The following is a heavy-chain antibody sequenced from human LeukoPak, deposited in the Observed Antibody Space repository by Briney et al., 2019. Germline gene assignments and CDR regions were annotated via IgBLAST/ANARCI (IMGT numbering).Heavy chain of an antibody. J-gene: IGHJ5*02. Sequence: SETLSLTCTVSGGSISSYYWSWIRQPPGKGLEWIGYIYYSGSTNYNPSLKSRVTISVDTSKNQFSLKLSSVTAADTAVYYCARVKGDKYDFWSGYDIWFDPWGQGTLVTVSS. V-gene: IGHV4-59*01. CDR2: IYYSGST. CDR1: GGSISSYY. CDR3: ARVKGDKYDFWSGYDIWFDP. D-gene: IGHD3-3*01.